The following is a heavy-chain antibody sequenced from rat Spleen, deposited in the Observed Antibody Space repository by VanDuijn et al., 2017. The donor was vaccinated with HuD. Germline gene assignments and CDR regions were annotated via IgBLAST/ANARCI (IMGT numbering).Heavy chain of an antibody. CDR3: TTMSNWFVY. CDR2: IGHDGSPT. V-gene: IGHV5-20*01. CDR1: GFTFSNHD. Sequence: EVQLVESGGGLVQPGRSMKLSCAASGFTFSNHDMAWVRQAPTKGLEWDASIGHDGSPTYYRDSVKGRFTISRDNAKSILYLQMDSLRSEDTATYYCTTMSNWFVYWGQGTLVTVSS. J-gene: IGHJ3*01.